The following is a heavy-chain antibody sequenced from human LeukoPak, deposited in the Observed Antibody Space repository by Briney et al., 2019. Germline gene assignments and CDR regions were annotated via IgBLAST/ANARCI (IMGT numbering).Heavy chain of an antibody. CDR3: ARDSGGYNWFDP. V-gene: IGHV4-59*01. J-gene: IGHJ5*02. CDR2: IDYSGST. CDR1: GGSISSYY. Sequence: KPSETLSLTCTVSGGSISSYYWSWIRQPPGKGLEWIGYIDYSGSTNYNPSLKSRVTISVDTSKNQFSLKLSSVTAADTAVYYCARDSGGYNWFDPWGQGTRVTVSS.